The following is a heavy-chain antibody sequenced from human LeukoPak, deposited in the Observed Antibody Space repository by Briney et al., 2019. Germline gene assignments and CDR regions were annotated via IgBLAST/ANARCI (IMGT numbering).Heavy chain of an antibody. V-gene: IGHV3-30*02. CDR3: ARDSDTMAGGFDP. D-gene: IGHD3-10*02. CDR2: IRYDGSNK. J-gene: IGHJ5*02. Sequence: PGGSPGLSCAASGFTSSGFGMHGGRRAPGRGRGWVAFIRYDGSNKYYADSVKGRFTISRDNSKNTLYLQMNSLRAEDTAVYYCARDSDTMAGGFDPWGQGTLVTVSS. CDR1: GFTSSGFG.